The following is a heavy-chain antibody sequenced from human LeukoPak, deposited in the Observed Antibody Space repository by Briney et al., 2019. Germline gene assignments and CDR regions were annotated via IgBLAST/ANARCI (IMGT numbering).Heavy chain of an antibody. CDR1: GFTFSSYG. D-gene: IGHD6-19*01. V-gene: IGHV3-30*18. CDR3: AKLSSGWQIDY. Sequence: PGGSLRLSCAASGFTFSSYGMHWVRQAPGKGLEWVAVISYDGSNKYYADSVKGRFTISRDNSKNTLYLQMNSPRAEDTAVYYCAKLSSGWQIDYWGQGTLVTVSS. CDR2: ISYDGSNK. J-gene: IGHJ4*02.